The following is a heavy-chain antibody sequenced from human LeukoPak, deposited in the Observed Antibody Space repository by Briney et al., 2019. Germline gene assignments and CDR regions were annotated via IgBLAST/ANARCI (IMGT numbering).Heavy chain of an antibody. J-gene: IGHJ4*02. CDR3: ASPSPGGPWDY. Sequence: SGGSLRLSCAASGFTFSSYSMNWVRQAPGKGLEWVSYISSSSSTMYYADSVKGRFTISRDNAKNSLYLQMNSLRAEDTAVYYCASPSPGGPWDYWGQGTLVTVSS. CDR1: GFTFSSYS. CDR2: ISSSSSTM. D-gene: IGHD6-25*01. V-gene: IGHV3-48*01.